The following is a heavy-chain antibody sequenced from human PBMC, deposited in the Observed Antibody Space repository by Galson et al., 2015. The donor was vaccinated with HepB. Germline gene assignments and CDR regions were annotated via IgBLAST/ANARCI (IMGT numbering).Heavy chain of an antibody. Sequence: SLRLSCAASGFTFSSYAMHWVRQAPGKGLEWVAVISYDGSNKYYADSVKGRFTISRDNSKNTLYLQMNSLRAEDTAVYYCARDGGYDVVYYFDYWGQGTLVTVSS. CDR3: ARDGGYDVVYYFDY. CDR2: ISYDGSNK. CDR1: GFTFSSYA. D-gene: IGHD5-18*01. V-gene: IGHV3-30-3*01. J-gene: IGHJ4*02.